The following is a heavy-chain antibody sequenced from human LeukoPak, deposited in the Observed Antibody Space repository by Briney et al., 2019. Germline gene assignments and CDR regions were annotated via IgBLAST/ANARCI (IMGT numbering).Heavy chain of an antibody. CDR1: GFTVSSNY. Sequence: GSLRLSCAASGFTVSSNYMSWIRQPPGKGLEWIGYIYYSGSTNYNPSLKSRVTISVDTSKNQFSLKLSSVTAADTAVYYCARGPDSNYYYYYYMDVWGKGTTVTVSS. CDR2: IYYSGST. D-gene: IGHD3-22*01. V-gene: IGHV4-59*02. CDR3: ARGPDSNYYYYYYMDV. J-gene: IGHJ6*03.